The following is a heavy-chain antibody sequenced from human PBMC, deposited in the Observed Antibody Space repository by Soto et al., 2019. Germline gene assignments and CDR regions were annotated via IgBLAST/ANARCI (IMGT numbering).Heavy chain of an antibody. J-gene: IGHJ6*02. CDR3: ARDTRIAVAGTRSYYYGMDV. D-gene: IGHD6-19*01. CDR2: IWYDGSNK. V-gene: IGHV3-33*01. Sequence: GGSLRLSCAASGFTFSSYGMHWVRQAPGKGLEWVAVIWYDGSNKYYADSVKGRFTISRDNSKNTLYLQMNSLRAEDTAVYYCARDTRIAVAGTRSYYYGMDVWGQGTTVTVSS. CDR1: GFTFSSYG.